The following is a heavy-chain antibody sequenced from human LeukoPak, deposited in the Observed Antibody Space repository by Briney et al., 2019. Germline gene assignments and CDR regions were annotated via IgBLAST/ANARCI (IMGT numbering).Heavy chain of an antibody. Sequence: SETLSLTCTVSGGSISSGSYYWSWIRQPAGKGLEWIGRIYTSGSTNYNPSLKSRVTISVDTSKNQFSLKLRSVTAADTAVYYCERGGLDWNYSFDYWGQGTLVTVSS. D-gene: IGHD1-7*01. CDR2: IYTSGST. J-gene: IGHJ4*02. CDR1: GGSISSGSYY. V-gene: IGHV4-61*02. CDR3: ERGGLDWNYSFDY.